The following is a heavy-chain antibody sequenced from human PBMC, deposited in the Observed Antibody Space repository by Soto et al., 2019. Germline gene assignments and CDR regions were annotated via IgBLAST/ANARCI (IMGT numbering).Heavy chain of an antibody. CDR1: GGSFSGYY. J-gene: IGHJ3*02. CDR2: INHSGST. Sequence: KTSETLSLTCAVYGGSFSGYYCSWIRQPPGKGLEWIGEINHSGSTNYNPSLKSRVTISVDTSKNQFSLKLSSVTAADTAVYYCARVRDYDFWSGYDGAFDIWGQGTMVTVSS. D-gene: IGHD3-3*01. V-gene: IGHV4-34*01. CDR3: ARVRDYDFWSGYDGAFDI.